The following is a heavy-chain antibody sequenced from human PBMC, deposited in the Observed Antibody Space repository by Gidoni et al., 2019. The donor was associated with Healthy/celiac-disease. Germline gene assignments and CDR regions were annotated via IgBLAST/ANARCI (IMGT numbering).Heavy chain of an antibody. D-gene: IGHD6-19*01. CDR3: ARGRAVAGVYYFDY. CDR2: ISSSSSTI. CDR1: GFTFSSYS. V-gene: IGHV3-48*04. Sequence: EVQLVESGGGLVQPGGSLRLSCAASGFTFSSYSMNWVRQAPGKGLEWVSYISSSSSTIYYADSVKGRFTISRDNAKNSLYLQMNSLRAEDTAVYYCARGRAVAGVYYFDYWGQGTLVTVSS. J-gene: IGHJ4*02.